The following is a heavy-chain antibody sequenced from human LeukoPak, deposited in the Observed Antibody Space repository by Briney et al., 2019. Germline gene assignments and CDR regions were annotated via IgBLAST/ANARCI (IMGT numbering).Heavy chain of an antibody. Sequence: SVKLPCKASGGTFSRYGISCVRQAPGQGLEWLGGIIPLFGTANYAQKFQGRVTITMDESTSTAYMELNSLRSQDTALYYCATEGQTYYFDNWGQGTLVTVSS. CDR1: GGTFSRYG. CDR2: IIPLFGTA. CDR3: ATEGQTYYFDN. V-gene: IGHV1-69*05. J-gene: IGHJ4*02.